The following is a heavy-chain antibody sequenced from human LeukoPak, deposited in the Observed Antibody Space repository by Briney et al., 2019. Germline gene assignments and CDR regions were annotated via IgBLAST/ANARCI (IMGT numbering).Heavy chain of an antibody. CDR1: GFTFSSYA. CDR3: ARDSATVEYYFDY. D-gene: IGHD4-23*01. CDR2: ISYDGSNK. J-gene: IGHJ4*02. V-gene: IGHV3-30*04. Sequence: GGSLRLSCAASGFTFSSYAMHWVRQAPGKGLEWVAVISYDGSNKYYADSVKGRFTISRDNSKNTLYLQMYSLRAEDTAVYYCARDSATVEYYFDYWGQGTLVTVSS.